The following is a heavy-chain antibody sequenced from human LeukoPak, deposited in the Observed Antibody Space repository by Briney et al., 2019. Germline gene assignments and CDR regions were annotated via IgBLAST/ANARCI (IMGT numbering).Heavy chain of an antibody. CDR3: ARDPYDSSSYYYSYFDY. CDR1: GYTFTDYF. Sequence: GASVKVSCKASGYTFTDYFMNWVRQAPGQGLEWMGWINPKSGGTVYAQKFQGRVTMTRDTSSSTAYMELSRLRSDDTAVYYCARDPYDSSSYYYSYFDYWGQGTLVTVSS. CDR2: INPKSGGT. J-gene: IGHJ4*02. V-gene: IGHV1-2*02. D-gene: IGHD3-22*01.